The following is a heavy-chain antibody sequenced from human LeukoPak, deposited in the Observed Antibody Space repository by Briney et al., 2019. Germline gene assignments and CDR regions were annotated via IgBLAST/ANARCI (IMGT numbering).Heavy chain of an antibody. V-gene: IGHV3-74*01. J-gene: IGHJ6*02. CDR3: ASYLTSIPSGMDV. Sequence: GGSLGLSCVASGFTFSSYWMHWVRQAPGKGLVWVSRISTDGSSTTYADSVKGRFTISRDNVKNTLFLQMNSLRAEDTAVYYCASYLTSIPSGMDVCGQGTTVTVSS. CDR1: GFTFSSYW. CDR2: ISTDGSST. D-gene: IGHD2/OR15-2a*01.